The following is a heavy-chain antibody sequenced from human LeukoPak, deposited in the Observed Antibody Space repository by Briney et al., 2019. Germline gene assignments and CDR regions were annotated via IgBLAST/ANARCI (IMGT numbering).Heavy chain of an antibody. CDR2: INPSGGST. J-gene: IGHJ4*02. D-gene: IGHD4-11*01. Sequence: ASVTVSCKASGYTFTSYYMHWVRQAPGQGLEWMGIINPSGGSTSYAQKFQGRVTMTRDTSTSTVYMELSSLRSEDTAVYYCASSTVTTAALDYWGQGTLVTVSS. CDR1: GYTFTSYY. CDR3: ASSTVTTAALDY. V-gene: IGHV1-46*01.